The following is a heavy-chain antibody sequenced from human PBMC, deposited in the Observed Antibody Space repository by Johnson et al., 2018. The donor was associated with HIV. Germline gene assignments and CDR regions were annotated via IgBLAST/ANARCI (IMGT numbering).Heavy chain of an antibody. V-gene: IGHV3-30-3*01. J-gene: IGHJ3*02. CDR1: GFTFSSYA. CDR3: ARDYGDYAHDAFDI. CDR2: ISYDGSNK. Sequence: QVQLVESGGGLVQPGGSLRLSCAASGFTFSSYAMHWVRQAPGKGLEWVAVISYDGSNKYYADSVKGRFTIPRDNSKNTRYLQMNSRRAEDTAVYYCARDYGDYAHDAFDIWGQGTMVTVSS. D-gene: IGHD4-17*01.